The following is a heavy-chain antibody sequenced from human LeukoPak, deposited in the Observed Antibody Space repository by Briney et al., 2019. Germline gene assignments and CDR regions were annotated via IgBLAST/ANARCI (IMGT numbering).Heavy chain of an antibody. V-gene: IGHV1-2*02. Sequence: ASVKVSCKASGYPFTGYYLHWVRQAPGQGLEWMGWINPNSVFTNYAQKFQGRVTMTRDTSISTAYMELSRLRSDDTAVYYCARLADCSSSSCRSFDYWGQGTLVTVSS. CDR3: ARLADCSSSSCRSFDY. CDR2: INPNSVFT. D-gene: IGHD2-2*01. J-gene: IGHJ4*02. CDR1: GYPFTGYY.